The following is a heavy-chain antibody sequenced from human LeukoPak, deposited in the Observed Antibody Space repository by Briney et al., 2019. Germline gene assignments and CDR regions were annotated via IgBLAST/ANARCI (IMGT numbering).Heavy chain of an antibody. Sequence: GASVKVSCKASGYTFTSYGISWVRQAPGQGLEWMGWISAYNGNTNYAQKLQGRVTMTTDTSTSTAYMELRSLRSDDTAVYYCARVGVPAATLVGDYYYYGMDVWGKGTTVTVSS. CDR1: GYTFTSYG. J-gene: IGHJ6*04. D-gene: IGHD2-2*01. CDR3: ARVGVPAATLVGDYYYYGMDV. V-gene: IGHV1-18*04. CDR2: ISAYNGNT.